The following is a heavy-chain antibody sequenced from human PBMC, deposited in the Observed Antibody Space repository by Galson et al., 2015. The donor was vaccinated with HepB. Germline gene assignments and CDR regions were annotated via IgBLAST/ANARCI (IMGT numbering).Heavy chain of an antibody. CDR3: ARNGDSGDFVSWFDP. Sequence: ETLSLTCTVSGGSVSNYNYYWAWIRQPPGKGLEWIGSIYYTGSAYYNPSLKSRVTVSVDTSKNHFSLSLTSVTAADTAIYYCARNGDSGDFVSWFDPWGQGTLV. D-gene: IGHD4-17*01. J-gene: IGHJ5*02. CDR1: GGSVSNYNYY. V-gene: IGHV4-39*02. CDR2: IYYTGSA.